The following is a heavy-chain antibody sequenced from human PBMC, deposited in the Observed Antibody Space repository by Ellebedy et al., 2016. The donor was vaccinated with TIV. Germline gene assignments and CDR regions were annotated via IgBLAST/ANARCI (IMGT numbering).Heavy chain of an antibody. D-gene: IGHD3-3*01. V-gene: IGHV4-61*01. CDR2: FYSSGST. J-gene: IGHJ4*02. CDR1: GVSVNSANYY. CDR3: ARHFGWGSPYYLDY. Sequence: MPSETLSLTCTVSGVSVNSANYYWTWIRQPPGKGLEWIGYFYSSGSTDYKPSLKSRVAISVDTSKNQFSLKLSSVTAADTAVYYCARHFGWGSPYYLDYWGQGILVTVSS.